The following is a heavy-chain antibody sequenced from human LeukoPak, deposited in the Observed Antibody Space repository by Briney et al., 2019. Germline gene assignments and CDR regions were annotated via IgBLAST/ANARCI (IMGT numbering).Heavy chain of an antibody. Sequence: SETLSLTCAVYGGSFSGYYWSWIRQPPGKGLEWIGEINHSGSTNYNPSLKSRVTISVDTSKNQFSLKLSSVTAADTAVYYCASRSGGSCYPMGIGYWGQGTLVTVSS. V-gene: IGHV4-34*01. CDR3: ASRSGGSCYPMGIGY. D-gene: IGHD2-15*01. J-gene: IGHJ4*02. CDR1: GGSFSGYY. CDR2: INHSGST.